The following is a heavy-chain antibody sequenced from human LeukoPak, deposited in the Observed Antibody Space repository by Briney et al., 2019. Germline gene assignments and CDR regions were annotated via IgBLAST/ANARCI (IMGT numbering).Heavy chain of an antibody. CDR3: ASGLNSRSTSC. Sequence: ASVKVSCKASGYRFTDYYVHWVRQAPGQGLEWMGRVSPDSSGTNYAQKFQGRVTMTTDTTISTAYMELSRLRSDDTAVYYCASGLNSRSTSCWGQGTRVTVSS. CDR1: GYRFTDYY. CDR2: VSPDSSGT. D-gene: IGHD6-13*01. J-gene: IGHJ4*02. V-gene: IGHV1-2*02.